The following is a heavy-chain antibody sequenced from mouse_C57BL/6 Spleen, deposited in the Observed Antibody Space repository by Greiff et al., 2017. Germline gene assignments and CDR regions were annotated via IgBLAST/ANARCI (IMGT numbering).Heavy chain of an antibody. J-gene: IGHJ3*01. CDR3: ARGGTGFAY. D-gene: IGHD3-3*01. V-gene: IGHV1-69*01. CDR2: IDPSDSYT. Sequence: QVQLQQPGAELVMPGASVKLSCKASGYTFTSYWMHWVKQRPGQGLEWIGEIDPSDSYTNYNQKFKGKSTLTVNKSSSTACMQLSSLTSEDSAVYYCARGGTGFAYWGQGTLVTVSA. CDR1: GYTFTSYW.